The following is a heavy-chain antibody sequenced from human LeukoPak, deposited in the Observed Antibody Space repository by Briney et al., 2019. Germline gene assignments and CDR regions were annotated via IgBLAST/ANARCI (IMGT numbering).Heavy chain of an antibody. CDR3: ARTGTYYGSGTDFDY. D-gene: IGHD3-10*01. J-gene: IGHJ4*02. V-gene: IGHV4-4*07. CDR1: GGSISSYY. CDR2: IYTSGST. Sequence: PSETLSLTCTISGGSISSYYWSWIRQPAGKGLEWIGRIYTSGSTNYNPSLKSRVTMSVDTSKNQFSLKLSSVTAADTAVYYCARTGTYYGSGTDFDYWGQGTLVTVSS.